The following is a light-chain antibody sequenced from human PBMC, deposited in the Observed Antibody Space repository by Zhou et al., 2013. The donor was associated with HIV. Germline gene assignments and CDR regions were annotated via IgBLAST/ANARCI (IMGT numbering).Light chain of an antibody. CDR1: QSVGSS. Sequence: EIVLTQSPATLSLSPGERATLSCRASQSVGSSLAWCQQKPGQAPSLLISDASNRATGIPARFSGSGSGTDFTLTISSLQPEDFAVYYCQQRRNWPVTFGQGTKLEI. V-gene: IGKV3-11*01. J-gene: IGKJ2*01. CDR2: DAS. CDR3: QQRRNWPVT.